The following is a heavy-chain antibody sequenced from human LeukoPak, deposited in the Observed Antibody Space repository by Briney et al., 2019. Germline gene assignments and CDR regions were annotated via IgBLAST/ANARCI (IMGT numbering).Heavy chain of an antibody. CDR3: ARDPYGDYREGWFDP. CDR2: IIPILGIA. J-gene: IGHJ5*02. V-gene: IGHV1-69*04. CDR1: GGTFSSYT. D-gene: IGHD4-17*01. Sequence: SVKVSCKASGGTFSSYTISWVRQAPGQGLEWMGRIIPILGIANYAQKFQGRVTITADESTSTAYMELSSLRSEDTAVYYCARDPYGDYREGWFDPWGQGTLVTVSS.